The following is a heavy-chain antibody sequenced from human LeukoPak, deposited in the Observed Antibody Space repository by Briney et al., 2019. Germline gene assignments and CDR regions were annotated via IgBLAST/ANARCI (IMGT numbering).Heavy chain of an antibody. Sequence: GGSLRLSCAASGFTFSSYAMSWVRQAPGKGLEWASAISGSGGSTYYADSVKGRFTISSDNSKNTLYLQMNSLRAEDTAVYYCAKGSTRGVPAVTQYSGQGTLVTVSS. D-gene: IGHD2-2*01. CDR2: ISGSGGST. CDR3: AKGSTRGVPAVTQY. CDR1: GFTFSSYA. V-gene: IGHV3-23*01. J-gene: IGHJ4*02.